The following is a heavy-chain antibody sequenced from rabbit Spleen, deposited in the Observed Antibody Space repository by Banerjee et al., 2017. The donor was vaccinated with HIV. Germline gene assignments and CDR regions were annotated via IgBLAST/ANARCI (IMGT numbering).Heavy chain of an antibody. Sequence: QEQLEESGGDLVKPGASLTLTCIASGVSFSVSSYMCWVRQAPGKGLEWIACIDTGSSGFTYFASWAKGRFTISKTSSTTVTLQMTSLTAADTATYFCARDLVAVIGWNFNLWGPGTLVTVS. CDR3: ARDLVAVIGWNFNL. D-gene: IGHD1-1*01. V-gene: IGHV1S45*01. CDR1: GVSFSVSSY. J-gene: IGHJ4*01. CDR2: IDTGSSGFT.